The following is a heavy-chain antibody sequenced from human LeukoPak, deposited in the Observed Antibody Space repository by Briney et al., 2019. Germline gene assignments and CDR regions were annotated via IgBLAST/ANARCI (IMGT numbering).Heavy chain of an antibody. V-gene: IGHV1-18*01. Sequence: GASAKVSCKASGYTFTSYGISWVRQAPGQGLEWMGWISAYNGNTNYAQKLQGRVTMTTDTSTSTAYMELRSLRSDDTAVYYCARGSSSWYLAYYYGMDVWGQGTTVTVSS. CDR3: ARGSSSWYLAYYYGMDV. D-gene: IGHD6-13*01. CDR1: GYTFTSYG. J-gene: IGHJ6*02. CDR2: ISAYNGNT.